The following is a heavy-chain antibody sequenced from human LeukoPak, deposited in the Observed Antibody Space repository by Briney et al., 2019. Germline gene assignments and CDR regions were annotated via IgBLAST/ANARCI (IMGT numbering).Heavy chain of an antibody. CDR2: IYYTGST. CDR1: GGSMSNYY. CDR3: ARNLIPEQLVLNF. V-gene: IGHV4-59*01. D-gene: IGHD6-13*01. J-gene: IGHJ4*02. Sequence: PSETLSLTCSVSGGSMSNYYWNWIRQPPGKGLEWIGYIYYTGSTNYNPSLKSRVTMSVDTSKNQFSLNLKSVTPEDTAVYYCARNLIPEQLVLNFWGQGTLVTVSS.